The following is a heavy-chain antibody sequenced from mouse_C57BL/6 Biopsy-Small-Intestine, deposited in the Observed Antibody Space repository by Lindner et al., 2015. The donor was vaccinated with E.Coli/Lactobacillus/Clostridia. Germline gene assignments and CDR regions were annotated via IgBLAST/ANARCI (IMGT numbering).Heavy chain of an antibody. Sequence: SVKVSCKASGYTFTTHYMHWVRQAPGQGLEWMGIINPSDATTSYAQKFQDRVTMTGDTSTGTFYMELSSLRSEDTAVYYCGRASFRYCSGTSCYADYWGQGTLVTVSS. V-gene: IGHV1-53*01. D-gene: IGHD1-3*01. CDR2: INPSDATT. J-gene: IGHJ4*01. CDR1: GYTFTTHY. CDR3: GRASFRYCSGTSCYADY.